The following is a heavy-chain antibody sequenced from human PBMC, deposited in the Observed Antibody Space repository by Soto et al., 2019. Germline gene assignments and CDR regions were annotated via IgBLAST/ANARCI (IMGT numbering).Heavy chain of an antibody. CDR2: LNPNGTFT. CDR3: ARGGTSTTYGGLFYN. CDR1: GFTFSGYW. V-gene: IGHV3-74*01. D-gene: IGHD2-2*01. J-gene: IGHJ4*02. Sequence: EVQLVESGGGLVQPGGSLRLSCAGSGFTFSGYWMHWVRQAPGKGPVWVSRLNPNGTFTTNSDSVKGRFTITRDNAKNTVYLQMTSLRADDTAVYYCARGGTSTTYGGLFYNWGQGTLVTVSS.